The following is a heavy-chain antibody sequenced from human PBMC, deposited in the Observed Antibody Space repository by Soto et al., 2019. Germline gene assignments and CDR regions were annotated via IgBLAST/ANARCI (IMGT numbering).Heavy chain of an antibody. CDR2: IYYSGST. D-gene: IGHD1-7*01. CDR1: GGSISSYY. V-gene: IGHV4-59*08. Sequence: QVQLQESGPGLVKPSETLSLTCTVSGGSISSYYWSWIRQPPGKGLEWIGYIYYSGSTNYNPSLTSRVTISVDTSKNQFSLKLSSVTAADTAVYYCASAAYNWNYWYWGQGTLVTVSS. J-gene: IGHJ4*02. CDR3: ASAAYNWNYWY.